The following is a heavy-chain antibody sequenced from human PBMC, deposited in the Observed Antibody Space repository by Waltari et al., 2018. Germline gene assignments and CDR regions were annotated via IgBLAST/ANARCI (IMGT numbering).Heavy chain of an antibody. J-gene: IGHJ4*02. CDR3: ARAHYDSSGYQDY. CDR2: IYHSGST. V-gene: IGHV4-38-2*01. D-gene: IGHD3-22*01. CDR1: GYSISSGYY. Sequence: QVQLQESGPGLVKPSETLSLTCAVSGYSISSGYYWGWIRQPPRKGLEWIGSIYHSGSTYYNPSLKSRVTISVDTSKNQFSLKLSSVTAADTAVYYCARAHYDSSGYQDYWGQGTLVTVSS.